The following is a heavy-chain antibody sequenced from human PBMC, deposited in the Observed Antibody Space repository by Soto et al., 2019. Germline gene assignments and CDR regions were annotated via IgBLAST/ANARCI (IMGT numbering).Heavy chain of an antibody. CDR1: GFTFSSYA. Sequence: GGSLRLSCAASGFTFSSYAMSWVRQAPGKGLEWVSAISGSGGSTYYADSVKGRFTISRDNSKNTLYLQMNSLRAEDTAAYYCAKGSGGSGSYYNDCYYYGMDVWGQGTTVTVSS. V-gene: IGHV3-23*01. CDR3: AKGSGGSGSYYNDCYYYGMDV. CDR2: ISGSGGST. J-gene: IGHJ6*02. D-gene: IGHD3-10*01.